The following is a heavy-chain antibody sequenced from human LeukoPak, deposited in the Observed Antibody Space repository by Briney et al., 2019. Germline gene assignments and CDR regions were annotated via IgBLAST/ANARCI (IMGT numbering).Heavy chain of an antibody. CDR1: GYTLTSYG. D-gene: IGHD2-21*01. CDR2: ISAYNGNT. Sequence: ASVKVSCKASGYTLTSYGISWVRQAPGQGLEWMGWISAYNGNTNYAQKLQGRVTMTTDTSTSTAYMELRSLRSDDTAVYHCARNHMAYNWFDPWGQGTLVTVSS. J-gene: IGHJ5*02. CDR3: ARNHMAYNWFDP. V-gene: IGHV1-18*01.